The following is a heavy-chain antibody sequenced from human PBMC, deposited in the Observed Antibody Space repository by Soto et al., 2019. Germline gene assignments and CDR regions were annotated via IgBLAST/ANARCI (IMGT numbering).Heavy chain of an antibody. CDR3: ARGEGSLVPAAMGDYYYGMAV. V-gene: IGHV1-69*12. Sequence: QVQLVQSGAEVKKPGSSVKVSCKASGGTFSSYAISWVRQAPGQGLEWMGGIIPIFGTANYAQKFQGRVTITADESTSTAYMERSSLRSEDTAVYYCARGEGSLVPAAMGDYYYGMAVWGQGTTVTVSS. D-gene: IGHD2-2*01. J-gene: IGHJ6*02. CDR2: IIPIFGTA. CDR1: GGTFSSYA.